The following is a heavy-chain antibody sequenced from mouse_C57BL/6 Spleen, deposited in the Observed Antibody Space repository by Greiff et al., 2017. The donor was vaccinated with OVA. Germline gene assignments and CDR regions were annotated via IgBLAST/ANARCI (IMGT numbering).Heavy chain of an antibody. D-gene: IGHD1-1*01. CDR1: GYTFTSYG. Sequence: VQLQESGAELARPGASVKLSCKASGYTFTSYGISWVKQRTGQGLEWIGEIYPRSGNTYYNEKFKGKATLTADKSSSTAYMELRSLTSVDSPVYFGARFGGSSLYYLDYGGQGTTLTVSS. V-gene: IGHV1-81*01. CDR2: IYPRSGNT. J-gene: IGHJ2*01. CDR3: ARFGGSSLYYLDY.